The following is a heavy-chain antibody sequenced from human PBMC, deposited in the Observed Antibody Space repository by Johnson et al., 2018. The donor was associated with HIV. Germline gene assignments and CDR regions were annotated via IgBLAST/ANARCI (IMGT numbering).Heavy chain of an antibody. CDR2: ISYDGNNR. V-gene: IGHV3-30*03. CDR1: GFTFSSYG. CDR3: APLGDAFDI. D-gene: IGHD7-27*01. J-gene: IGHJ3*02. Sequence: QVQLVESGGGLVQPGGSLRLSCAASGFTFSSYGMHWVRQAPGTGLEWVAVISYDGNNRYYVDSVKGRFTISRDNSKNTLYLQMNSLRAEDTAVYYCAPLGDAFDIWGQGTMVTVSS.